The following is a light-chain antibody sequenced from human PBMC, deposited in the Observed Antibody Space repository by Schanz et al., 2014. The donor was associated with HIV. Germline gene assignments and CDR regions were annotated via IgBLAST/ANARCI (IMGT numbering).Light chain of an antibody. Sequence: EIVMTQSPATLSVSPGERATLSCRAGQSVSSNLAWYQQKPGQAPRLLIYGASTRATGIPSRFSGSGSGTEFSLIISSLQSEDFAVYYCQQYNNWPPLTFGGGTKVEIK. V-gene: IGKV3-15*01. CDR2: GAS. J-gene: IGKJ4*01. CDR3: QQYNNWPPLT. CDR1: QSVSSN.